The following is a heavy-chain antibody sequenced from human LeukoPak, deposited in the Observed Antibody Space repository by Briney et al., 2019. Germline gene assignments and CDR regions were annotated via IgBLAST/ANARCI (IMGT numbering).Heavy chain of an antibody. V-gene: IGHV4-34*01. Sequence: SETLSLTCAVYGGSFSGYYWRWIRQPPGKGLEWIGEINHSGSTNYHPSLKSEFTISVTTFKNQFSLRLSSVTAADTAVYYCARRTYYYDRSGYYRWFDPWGQGTLVTVSS. CDR2: INHSGST. J-gene: IGHJ5*02. CDR3: ARRTYYYDRSGYYRWFDP. CDR1: GGSFSGYY. D-gene: IGHD3-22*01.